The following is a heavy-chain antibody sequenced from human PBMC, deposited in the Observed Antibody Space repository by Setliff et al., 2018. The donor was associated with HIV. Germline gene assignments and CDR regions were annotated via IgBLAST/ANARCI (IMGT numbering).Heavy chain of an antibody. V-gene: IGHV1-24*01. Sequence: ASVKVSCKISGYTLTELSIHWVRQAPGKGLEWMANFDPEDGETFYAQKFQGRLTMTEDTSTDTAYMELNSLKTEDTAVYYCTTDLPYGYHNDYWGPGTLVTVSS. CDR1: GYTLTELS. CDR2: FDPEDGET. CDR3: TTDLPYGYHNDY. J-gene: IGHJ4*02. D-gene: IGHD2-2*01.